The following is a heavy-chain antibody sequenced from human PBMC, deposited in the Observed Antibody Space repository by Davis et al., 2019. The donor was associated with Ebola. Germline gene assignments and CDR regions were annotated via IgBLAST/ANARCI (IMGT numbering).Heavy chain of an antibody. D-gene: IGHD3-3*01. CDR3: AKHEGFWSGYFDS. J-gene: IGHJ4*02. CDR1: AFTFDNYG. Sequence: GESLKISCAASAFTFDNYGMSWVRQAPGKGLEWVSSVGGSGYNTYYSNSVKGRFTISSDNSRNTVYLQMNSLRVEDTAVYYCAKHEGFWSGYFDSWGQGTQVSVSS. V-gene: IGHV3-23*01. CDR2: VGGSGYNT.